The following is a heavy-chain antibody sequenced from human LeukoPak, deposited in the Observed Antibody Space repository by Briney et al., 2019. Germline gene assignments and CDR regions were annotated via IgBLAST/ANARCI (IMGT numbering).Heavy chain of an antibody. D-gene: IGHD1-26*01. Sequence: GGSLRLSCAASGFTFSDVWMSWVRQAPGMGLEWIGRIIIKTHGGTTDYAAPVKGRFSISRDDSKNTLYLQMNSLETEDTAVYYCATEGSSPKYFDFWGQGTLVTVSS. CDR1: GFTFSDVW. V-gene: IGHV3-15*01. J-gene: IGHJ4*02. CDR2: IIIKTHGGTT. CDR3: ATEGSSPKYFDF.